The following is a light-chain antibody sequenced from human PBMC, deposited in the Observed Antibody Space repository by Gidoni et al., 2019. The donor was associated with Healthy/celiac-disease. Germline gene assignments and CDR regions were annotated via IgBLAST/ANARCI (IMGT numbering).Light chain of an antibody. CDR3: QQYNNWPGT. CDR1: QSVSSN. V-gene: IGKV3-15*01. CDR2: GAS. J-gene: IGKJ1*01. Sequence: EIVMTQSPATLSVSPGERATLSCRASQSVSSNLAWYQQKPGQAPRLLIYGASTRATGIPARFSGSGSGREFTITISSLQSEDVAVSYCQQYNNWPGTFGQGTKVEIK.